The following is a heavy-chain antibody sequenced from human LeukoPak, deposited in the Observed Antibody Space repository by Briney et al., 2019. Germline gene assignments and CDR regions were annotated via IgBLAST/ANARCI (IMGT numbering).Heavy chain of an antibody. J-gene: IGHJ4*02. Sequence: GGSLRLSCAASGFTFRSYEMNWVRQAPGKGLEWVSYISSSGSTIYYADSVKGRFTISRDNAKNSLYLQMNSLRAEDTAVYYCARGSYRPDYRGQGTLVTVSS. V-gene: IGHV3-48*03. D-gene: IGHD1-26*01. CDR2: ISSSGSTI. CDR1: GFTFRSYE. CDR3: ARGSYRPDY.